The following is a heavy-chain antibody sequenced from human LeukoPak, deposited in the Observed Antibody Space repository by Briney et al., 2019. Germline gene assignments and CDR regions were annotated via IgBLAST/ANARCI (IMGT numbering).Heavy chain of an antibody. J-gene: IGHJ6*02. CDR2: INPNSGGT. CDR1: GYTFTDYY. CDR3: ASAPPGGSEAGPDF. D-gene: IGHD3-16*01. V-gene: IGHV1-2*02. Sequence: ASVQDSCMASGYTFTDYYMHWVGQAPAQGVEWMGWINPNSGGTNYEQKFQGRVSLTRDTYISTAFMDLSSLRSDDTAVVYYASAPPGGSEAGPDFWGQGTTVTVSS.